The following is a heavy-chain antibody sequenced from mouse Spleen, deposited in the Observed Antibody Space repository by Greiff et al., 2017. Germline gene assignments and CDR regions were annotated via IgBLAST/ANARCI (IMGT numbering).Heavy chain of an antibody. CDR3: ARGSLRYYAMDY. D-gene: IGHD1-1*01. CDR1: GYTFTDYN. J-gene: IGHJ4*01. Sequence: EVQLQQSGPELVKPGASVKITCKASGYTFTDYNMDWVKQSHGKSLEWIGDINPNNGGTIYNQKFKGKATLTVDKSSSTAYMELRSLTSEDTAVYYCARGSLRYYAMDYWGQGTSVTVSS. CDR2: INPNNGGT. V-gene: IGHV1-18*01.